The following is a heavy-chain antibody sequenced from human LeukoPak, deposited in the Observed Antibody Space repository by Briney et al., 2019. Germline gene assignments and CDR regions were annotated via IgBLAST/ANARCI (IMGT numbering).Heavy chain of an antibody. CDR2: ISGSGGST. V-gene: IGHV3-23*01. D-gene: IGHD2-2*01. CDR3: ARGASRSYWYFDL. J-gene: IGHJ2*01. Sequence: GGSLRLSCAASGFTFTSYAMNWVRQAPGKGLEWVSGISGSGGSTYYADSVKGRFSISRDNSKNTLYLQLNSLRVEDTATYYCARGASRSYWYFDLWGRGTLVTVSS. CDR1: GFTFTSYA.